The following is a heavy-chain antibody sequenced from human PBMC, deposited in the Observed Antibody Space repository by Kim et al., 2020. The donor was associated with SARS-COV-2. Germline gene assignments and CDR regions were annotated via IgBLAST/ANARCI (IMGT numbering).Heavy chain of an antibody. D-gene: IGHD3-22*01. CDR2: INHSGST. CDR1: GGSFSGYY. J-gene: IGHJ6*01. CDR3: ARGNYYYDSTSIYYYYYG. Sequence: SETLSLTCAVYGGSFSGYYWSWIRQPPGKGLEWIGEINHSGSTNYNPSLKSRVTISVDTSKNQFSLKLSSVTAADTAVYYCARGNYYYDSTSIYYYYYG. V-gene: IGHV4-34*01.